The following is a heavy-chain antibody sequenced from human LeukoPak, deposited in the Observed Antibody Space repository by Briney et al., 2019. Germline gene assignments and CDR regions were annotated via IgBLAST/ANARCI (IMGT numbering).Heavy chain of an antibody. Sequence: HPGGSLRLPCAASGFTFSSYAMNWVRQAPGKGLEWFSAISGGGGSTYYADSVKGRFTISRDNSKTTLYLQLNSLRVEDTAVYYCAKDLGITMVRGAAFDIWGQGTMVTVSS. CDR1: GFTFSSYA. CDR2: ISGGGGST. V-gene: IGHV3-23*01. D-gene: IGHD3-10*01. J-gene: IGHJ3*02. CDR3: AKDLGITMVRGAAFDI.